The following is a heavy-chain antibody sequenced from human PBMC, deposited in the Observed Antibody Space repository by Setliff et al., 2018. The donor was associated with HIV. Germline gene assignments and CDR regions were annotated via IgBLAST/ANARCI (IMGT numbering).Heavy chain of an antibody. J-gene: IGHJ5*02. V-gene: IGHV4-39*07. CDR1: GGSISSSSYF. D-gene: IGHD3-22*01. CDR2: MHYSGTT. CDR3: ARDMTYYYDTSGSLGWFDP. Sequence: ASETLSLTCPVSGGSISSSSYFWGWIRQSPGKGLEWIGTMHYSGTTYYNLSLKSRVTISVDTSKNQFSLKLRSVTAADTAIYYCARDMTYYYDTSGSLGWFDPWGQGTLVTVSS.